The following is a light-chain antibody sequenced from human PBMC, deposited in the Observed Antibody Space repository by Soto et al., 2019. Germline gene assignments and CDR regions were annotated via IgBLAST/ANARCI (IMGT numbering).Light chain of an antibody. CDR1: SGHSSYA. CDR3: QTWGTGNWV. CDR2: VNSDGSH. J-gene: IGLJ3*02. Sequence: QSVLTQSPSASASLGASVKLTCTLTSGHSSYAIAWHQQQPEKGPRYLMKVNSDGSHDKGDGIPDRFSGSSSGAERYLSISSLRSEDEGDYYCQTWGTGNWVFGGGTKLTVL. V-gene: IGLV4-69*01.